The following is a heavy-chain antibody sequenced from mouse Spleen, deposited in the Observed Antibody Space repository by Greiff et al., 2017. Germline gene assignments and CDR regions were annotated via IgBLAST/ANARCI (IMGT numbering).Heavy chain of an antibody. CDR2: ISDGGSYT. D-gene: IGHD2-5*01. J-gene: IGHJ2*01. CDR3: AREGYYSNYDY. CDR1: GFTFSSYA. V-gene: IGHV5-4*01. Sequence: EVQLVESGGGLVKPGESLKLSCAASGFTFSSYAMSWVRQTPEKRLEWVATISDGGSYTYYPDNVKGRFTISRDNAKNNLYLQMSHLKSEDTAMYYCAREGYYSNYDYWGQGTTLTVSS.